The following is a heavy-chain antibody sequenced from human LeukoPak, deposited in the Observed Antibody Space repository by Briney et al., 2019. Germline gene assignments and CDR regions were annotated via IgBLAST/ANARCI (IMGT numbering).Heavy chain of an antibody. CDR2: ISSSGRDT. CDR3: ARGGRGSAAVVAPRSFDI. J-gene: IGHJ3*02. Sequence: GGSLRLSCAASGLTFGDYAMSWVRQAPGKGLEWVSTISSSGRDTYYADSVKGRFTISRDNSKNTLYLQMNSLRAEDSALYYCARGGRGSAAVVAPRSFDIWGQGAMVTVSS. CDR1: GLTFGDYA. V-gene: IGHV3-23*01. D-gene: IGHD3-22*01.